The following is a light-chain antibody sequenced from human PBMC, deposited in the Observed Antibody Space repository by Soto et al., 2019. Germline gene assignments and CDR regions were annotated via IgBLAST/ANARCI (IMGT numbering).Light chain of an antibody. CDR1: QSVNSN. V-gene: IGKV3-15*01. CDR3: QQYNAWPLT. J-gene: IGKJ4*01. CDR2: GAS. Sequence: EKVMTQSPAALSVSPGERATLACRASQSVNSNLAWYQQKPGQAPRLLLYGASTRATGIPTRFSGSASGTELTLNISSLQSEDSAVYYCQQYNAWPLTFGGGTKVEIK.